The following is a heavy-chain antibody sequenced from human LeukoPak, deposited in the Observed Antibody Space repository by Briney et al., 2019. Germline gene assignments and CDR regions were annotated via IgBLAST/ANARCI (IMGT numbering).Heavy chain of an antibody. J-gene: IGHJ5*02. CDR3: ARVRLLRYFDWLPRGNWFDP. Sequence: PSETLSLTCAVYGGSFSGYYWSWIRQPPGKGLKWIGEINHSGSTNYNPSLKSRVTISVDTSKNQFSLKLSSVTAADTAVYYCARVRLLRYFDWLPRGNWFDPWGQGTLVTVSS. CDR1: GGSFSGYY. V-gene: IGHV4-34*01. CDR2: INHSGST. D-gene: IGHD3-9*01.